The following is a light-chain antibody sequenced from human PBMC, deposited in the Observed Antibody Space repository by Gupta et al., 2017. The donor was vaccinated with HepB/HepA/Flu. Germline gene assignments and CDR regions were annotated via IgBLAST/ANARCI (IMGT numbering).Light chain of an antibody. CDR2: WAS. Sequence: DIVMTQSPDSLAVSLGERATINCRSSQSVLYNSNGKNYLAWYQQKPGQPPRLLISWASTRESGVPDRFDGRGSVTDFTLTISSLLAEDVAVYYCQQNISTPRTFGQGTKVEIK. CDR1: QSVLYNSNGKNY. J-gene: IGKJ1*01. V-gene: IGKV4-1*01. CDR3: QQNISTPRT.